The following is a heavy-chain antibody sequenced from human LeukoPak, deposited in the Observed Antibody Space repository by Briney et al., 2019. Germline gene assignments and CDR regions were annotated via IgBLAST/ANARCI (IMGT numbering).Heavy chain of an antibody. V-gene: IGHV3-21*01. D-gene: IGHD6-25*01. CDR1: GYTFSSYS. Sequence: GGSLRLSCAASGYTFSSYSMNWVRQAPGKGLEWVSSISSSSSYIYYADSVKGRFTISRDSAKNSLYLQMNSLRAEDTAVYYCARDLYSSGPNWFDPWGQGTLVTVSS. CDR3: ARDLYSSGPNWFDP. CDR2: ISSSSSYI. J-gene: IGHJ5*02.